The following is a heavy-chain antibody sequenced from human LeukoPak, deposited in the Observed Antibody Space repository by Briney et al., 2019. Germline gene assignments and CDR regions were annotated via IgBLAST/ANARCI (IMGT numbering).Heavy chain of an antibody. Sequence: GGSLRLSCAASGFTVSSNYMSWVRQAPGKGLEWVSVISGSGGSTYYADSVKGRFTISRDNPKNTLYLQMNSLRAEDTAVYYCAKAGGWFGELLQTSADNWFDPWGQGTLVTVSS. CDR1: GFTVSSNY. D-gene: IGHD3-10*01. J-gene: IGHJ5*02. V-gene: IGHV3-23*01. CDR3: AKAGGWFGELLQTSADNWFDP. CDR2: ISGSGGST.